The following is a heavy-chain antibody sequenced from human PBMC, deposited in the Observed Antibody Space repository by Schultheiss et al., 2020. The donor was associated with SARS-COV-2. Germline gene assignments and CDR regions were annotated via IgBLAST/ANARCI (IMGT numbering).Heavy chain of an antibody. D-gene: IGHD3-3*01. J-gene: IGHJ6*02. CDR2: INHSGST. V-gene: IGHV4-39*07. Sequence: SETLSLTCTVSGGSVSSGSYYWGWIRQPPGKGLEWIGEINHSGSTNYNPSLKSRLTISLHTSTDQFSLNLTSVTAADTAVYYCTRVLPTFGVVFGNYYIAMDVWGHGTTVTVSS. CDR1: GGSVSSGSYY. CDR3: TRVLPTFGVVFGNYYIAMDV.